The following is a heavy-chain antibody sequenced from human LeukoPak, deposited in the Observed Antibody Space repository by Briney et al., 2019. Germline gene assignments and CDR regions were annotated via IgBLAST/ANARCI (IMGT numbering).Heavy chain of an antibody. CDR2: ISWDGGST. CDR3: AKGTGYSSSLYFDY. Sequence: GGSLRLSCAASGFTFDGYAMHWVRQAPGKGLEWVSLISWDGGSTYYADSVKGRFTISRDNSKNSLYLQMNSLRAEDTALYYCAKGTGYSSSLYFDYWGQGTLVTVSS. V-gene: IGHV3-43D*03. D-gene: IGHD6-13*01. J-gene: IGHJ4*02. CDR1: GFTFDGYA.